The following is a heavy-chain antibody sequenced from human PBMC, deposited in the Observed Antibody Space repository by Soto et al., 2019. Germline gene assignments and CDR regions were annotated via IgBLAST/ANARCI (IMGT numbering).Heavy chain of an antibody. CDR3: ARVLRGVVNWFDP. CDR1: GYTFTSYG. V-gene: IGHV1-18*04. CDR2: ISAYNGNT. J-gene: IGHJ5*02. D-gene: IGHD3-10*01. Sequence: GASVKVSCKASGYTFTSYGISWVRHAPGQGLEWVGWISAYNGNTNYAQKLQGRVTMTTDTSTSTAYMELRSLRSYDTAVYYCARVLRGVVNWFDPWGQGTLVTVSS.